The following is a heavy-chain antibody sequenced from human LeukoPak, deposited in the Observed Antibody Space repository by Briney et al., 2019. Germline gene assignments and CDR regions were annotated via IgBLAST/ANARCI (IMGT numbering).Heavy chain of an antibody. V-gene: IGHV1-2*02. CDR1: GYTFTGYY. CDR3: ARVWVAVAVLADY. J-gene: IGHJ4*02. D-gene: IGHD6-19*01. Sequence: ASVKVSCKASGYTFTGYYMHWVRQAPGQGLEWMGWINPNSGGTNYAQKFQGRVTMTRDTSISTAYMELSRLRSDDTAVYYCARVWVAVAVLADYWGQGSLVTVSS. CDR2: INPNSGGT.